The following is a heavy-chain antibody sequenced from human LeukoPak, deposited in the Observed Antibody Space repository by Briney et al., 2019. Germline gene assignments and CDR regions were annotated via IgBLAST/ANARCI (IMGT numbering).Heavy chain of an antibody. CDR2: ISAYNGNT. CDR3: ARDFDSSGYSRDYFDY. J-gene: IGHJ4*02. D-gene: IGHD3-22*01. V-gene: IGHV1-18*01. CDR1: GYTFTSYG. Sequence: RASVKVSCKASGYTFTSYGISWVRQAPGQGLEWMGWISAYNGNTNYAQKLQGRVTMTTDTSTSTAYMELRSLRSDDTAVYYCARDFDSSGYSRDYFDYWGQGTLVTVSS.